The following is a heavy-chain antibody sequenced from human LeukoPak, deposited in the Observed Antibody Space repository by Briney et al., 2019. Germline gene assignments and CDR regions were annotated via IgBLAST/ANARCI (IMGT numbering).Heavy chain of an antibody. Sequence: ASVKVSCKVSGYTLTELSMHWVRQAPGKGLEWMGGFDPEDGETIYAQKFQGRVTMTEDTSTDTAYMELSSLRSEDTAVYYCATSLCSSTSCYLSDAFDIWGQGTMVTVSP. J-gene: IGHJ3*02. V-gene: IGHV1-24*01. D-gene: IGHD2-2*01. CDR1: GYTLTELS. CDR3: ATSLCSSTSCYLSDAFDI. CDR2: FDPEDGET.